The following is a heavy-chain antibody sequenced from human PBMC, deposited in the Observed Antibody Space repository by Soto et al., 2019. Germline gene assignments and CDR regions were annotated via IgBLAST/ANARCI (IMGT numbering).Heavy chain of an antibody. V-gene: IGHV4-59*01. CDR3: ARARITMVREVIKYNMDV. J-gene: IGHJ6*02. CDR1: GGSISSYY. CDR2: IYNSGST. Sequence: QVQLQESGPGLVKPSETLSLTCTVSGGSISSYYWSWIRRPPGKGLEWIGYIYNSGSTHSNPSLQGGVTISVDTSKNQFSLKLGSVTAADTGIYYCARARITMVREVIKYNMDVWGQGTTVIVSS. D-gene: IGHD3-10*01.